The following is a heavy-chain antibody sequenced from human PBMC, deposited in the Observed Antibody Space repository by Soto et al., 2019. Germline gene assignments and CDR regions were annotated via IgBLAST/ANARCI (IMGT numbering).Heavy chain of an antibody. Sequence: EVQLVESGGGLVKPGGSLRLSCAASGFTFSNAWMTWVRQAPGKGLEWVGHIKSKTDGGTTDYAAPVKGRFTISRDDSKNTLYQQMNTLKTEDTAVYYCTTVGLRDDAFDIWGQGTMVTVSS. CDR1: GFTFSNAW. D-gene: IGHD2-21*01. CDR2: IKSKTDGGTT. V-gene: IGHV3-15*01. J-gene: IGHJ3*02. CDR3: TTVGLRDDAFDI.